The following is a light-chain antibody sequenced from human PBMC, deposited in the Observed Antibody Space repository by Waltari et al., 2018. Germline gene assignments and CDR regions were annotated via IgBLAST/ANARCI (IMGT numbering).Light chain of an antibody. CDR3: SSYTSSSTLV. Sequence: QSALTQPASVSGSPGQSIPISRTGTSSDVGGSSYVPWYQQHPGKAPKLMIYEVSNRPSGVSNRFSGSKSGNTASLTISGLQAEDEADYYCSSYTSSSTLVFGGGTKLTVL. CDR1: SSDVGGSSY. CDR2: EVS. V-gene: IGLV2-14*01. J-gene: IGLJ2*01.